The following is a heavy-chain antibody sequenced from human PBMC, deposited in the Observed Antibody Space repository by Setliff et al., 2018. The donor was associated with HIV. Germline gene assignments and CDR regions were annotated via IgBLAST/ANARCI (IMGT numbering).Heavy chain of an antibody. CDR2: IRNKGYGGTT. V-gene: IGHV3-49*04. Sequence: GGSLRLSCAASGFTFSSYSMNWVRQAPGKGLEWVGFIRNKGYGGTTEYAASVKGRFAISRDDSKSIAYLQMNSLKTEDTAVYYCTRVIYYYDGSGYHGGLDYWGQGTLVPVSS. D-gene: IGHD3-22*01. CDR3: TRVIYYYDGSGYHGGLDY. J-gene: IGHJ4*02. CDR1: GFTFSSYS.